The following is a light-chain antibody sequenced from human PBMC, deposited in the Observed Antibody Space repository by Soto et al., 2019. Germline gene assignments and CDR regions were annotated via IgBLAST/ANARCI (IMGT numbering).Light chain of an antibody. J-gene: IGKJ1*01. CDR3: QQGYNTFWT. Sequence: DIQMTQSPSSLSAFVGDSVTVTCRASQPIGTSLHWYQQKAGKAPKVLISAATKLQSGVPSRFSGSGSGTDFTLTITNMPTADYATYSCQQGYNTFWTFGRGTKVDIK. CDR2: AAT. CDR1: QPIGTS. V-gene: IGKV1-39*01.